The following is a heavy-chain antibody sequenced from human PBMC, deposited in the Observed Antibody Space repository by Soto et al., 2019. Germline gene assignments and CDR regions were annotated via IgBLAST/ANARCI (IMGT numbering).Heavy chain of an antibody. CDR1: GGTFGNST. J-gene: IGHJ5*01. Sequence: QVQLVQSGAELIKPGSSVKVSCKASGGTFGNSTISWVRQAPGQGLEWMGRFIPILNIPYYARHFRGRVTMTADNSTATVYMDLSSLTSDDTAVYYCARDRNGQRWLQLGWFDSWGQGTLVTVSS. V-gene: IGHV1-69*08. CDR3: ARDRNGQRWLQLGWFDS. CDR2: FIPILNIP. D-gene: IGHD5-12*01.